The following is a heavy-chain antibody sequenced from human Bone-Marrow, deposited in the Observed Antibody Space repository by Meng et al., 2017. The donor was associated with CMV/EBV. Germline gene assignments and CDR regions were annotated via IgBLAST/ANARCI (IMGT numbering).Heavy chain of an antibody. J-gene: IGHJ4*02. V-gene: IGHV3-64*02. CDR1: GFTFSSYA. D-gene: IGHD6-13*01. CDR3: ARGEVWDNNIWYYY. CDR2: ISSNGGST. Sequence: GGSLRLSCAASGFTFSSYAMHWVRQAPGKGLEYVSAISSNGGSTYYADSVKGRFTISRDNSKNTLYLQMGSLRAEDMAVYYCARGEVWDNNIWYYYWGQGTLVTVSS.